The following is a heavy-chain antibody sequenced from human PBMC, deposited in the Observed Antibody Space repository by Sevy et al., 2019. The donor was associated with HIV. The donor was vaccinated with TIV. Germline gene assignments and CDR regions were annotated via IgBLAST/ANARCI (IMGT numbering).Heavy chain of an antibody. V-gene: IGHV1-18*01. D-gene: IGHD3-22*01. J-gene: IGHJ4*02. CDR1: GYTFTNYA. Sequence: ASVKVSCKASGYTFTNYAIGWVRQAPGQGLEWMGWISTSIDDTKLARNLQARVTMTTDTSATTAYMELRSLRSDDTALYYCARDADYSGHHYLDYFDYWGQGTLVTVSS. CDR2: ISTSIDDT. CDR3: ARDADYSGHHYLDYFDY.